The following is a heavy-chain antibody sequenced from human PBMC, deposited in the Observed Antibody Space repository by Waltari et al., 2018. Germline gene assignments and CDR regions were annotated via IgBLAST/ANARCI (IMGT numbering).Heavy chain of an antibody. D-gene: IGHD2-2*01. CDR1: GFTFSSYG. J-gene: IGHJ2*01. Sequence: EVQLLESGGGLVQPGGSLRLSCAASGFTFSSYGMYWVRQAPGKGLVWVSRINSDGSSTAYADSVQGRFTISRDNAKNTLYLQMNSLRADDTAVYFCARLGSSTDFWYFDLWGRGTLVTVSS. V-gene: IGHV3-74*01. CDR2: INSDGSST. CDR3: ARLGSSTDFWYFDL.